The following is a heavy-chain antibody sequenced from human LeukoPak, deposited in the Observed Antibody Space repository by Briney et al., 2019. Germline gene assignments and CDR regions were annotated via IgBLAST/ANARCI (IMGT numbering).Heavy chain of an antibody. V-gene: IGHV1-2*02. J-gene: IGHJ6*03. Sequence: GASVKVSCKASGYTFTGYYMHWVRQAPGQGLEWMGWINPNSGGTNYAQKFQGRVTMTRDTSISTAYMELSRLRSDDTAVYYCARDLMVQGIIHYYYYMDVWGKGTTVTISS. CDR2: INPNSGGT. CDR3: ARDLMVQGIIHYYYYMDV. CDR1: GYTFTGYY. D-gene: IGHD3-10*01.